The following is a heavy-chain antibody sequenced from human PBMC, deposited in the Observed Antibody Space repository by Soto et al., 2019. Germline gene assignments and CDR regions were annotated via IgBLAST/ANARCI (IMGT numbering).Heavy chain of an antibody. CDR3: ARALGAAAAV. D-gene: IGHD6-13*01. CDR1: GFTFSDYW. J-gene: IGHJ4*02. CDR2: IKEDGSVK. V-gene: IGHV3-7*01. Sequence: GGSLRLSCAASGFTFSDYWMHWVRQAPGKGLEWVANIKEDGSVKYYVDSVKGRFTISRDNADNSLYLQMNSLTAEDTAVYYCARALGAAAAVWGQGTLVTVSS.